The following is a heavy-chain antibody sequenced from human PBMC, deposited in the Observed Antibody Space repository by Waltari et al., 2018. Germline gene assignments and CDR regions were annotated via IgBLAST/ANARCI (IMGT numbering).Heavy chain of an antibody. V-gene: IGHV4-39*02. CDR2: VYYPGST. CDR3: ARGVGADFDF. CDR1: GGSINRSSHY. D-gene: IGHD3-10*01. Sequence: QLQLQEAGPGLVKPSETLSIICTVSGGSINRSSHYVAWIRQPPGKVLEWTGSVYYPGSTQYNPSLKSRVTISLDMSKNDFSLRLNSATAADTGVYYCARGVGADFDFWGQGTRVTVSS. J-gene: IGHJ4*02.